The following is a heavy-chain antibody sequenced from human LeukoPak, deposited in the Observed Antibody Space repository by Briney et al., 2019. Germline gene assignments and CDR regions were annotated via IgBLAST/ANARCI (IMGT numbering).Heavy chain of an antibody. V-gene: IGHV4-34*01. CDR1: GGSFSGYY. J-gene: IGHJ3*02. Sequence: SETLYLTCAVYGGSFSGYYWSWIRQPPGKGLEWIGEINHSGSTNYNPSLKSRVTISVDTSKNQFSLKLSSVTAADTAVYYCARARGALGYCSSTSCSTLGAFDIWGQGTMVTVSS. CDR3: ARARGALGYCSSTSCSTLGAFDI. D-gene: IGHD2-2*01. CDR2: INHSGST.